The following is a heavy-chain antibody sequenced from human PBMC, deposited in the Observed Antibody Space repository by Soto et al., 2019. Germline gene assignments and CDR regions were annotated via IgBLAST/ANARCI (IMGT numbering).Heavy chain of an antibody. CDR2: ISAYNGNT. CDR1: GYTFTSYG. V-gene: IGHV1-18*01. Sequence: ASVKVSCKASGYTFTSYGISWVRQAPGQGLEWMGWISAYNGNTNYAQKLQGRVTMTTDTSTSTAYMELRSLRSDDTAVYYCARVSLLEKLVLYYIDYWGQATLVTVSS. CDR3: ARVSLLEKLVLYYIDY. D-gene: IGHD6-13*01. J-gene: IGHJ4*02.